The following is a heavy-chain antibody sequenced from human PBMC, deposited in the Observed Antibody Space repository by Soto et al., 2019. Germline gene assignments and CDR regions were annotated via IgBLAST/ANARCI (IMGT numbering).Heavy chain of an antibody. CDR1: GGSISSYY. CDR3: ARYPWFPYGGFYFDD. J-gene: IGHJ4*02. CDR2: IYYSGST. V-gene: IGHV4-59*08. D-gene: IGHD4-17*01. Sequence: SETLSLTCTVSGGSISSYYWSWIRQPPGKGLEWIGYIYYSGSTNYNPSLKSRVTISVDTSKNQFSLKLSSVTAADTAVYYCARYPWFPYGGFYFDDWGKGTLVPVSS.